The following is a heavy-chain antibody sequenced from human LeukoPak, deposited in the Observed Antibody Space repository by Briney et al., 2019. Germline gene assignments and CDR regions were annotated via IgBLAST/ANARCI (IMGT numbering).Heavy chain of an antibody. V-gene: IGHV3-23*01. J-gene: IGHJ3*02. CDR1: GFTFSSYW. CDR3: AKVGHSYDFWSGLHDAFDI. D-gene: IGHD3-3*01. Sequence: GGSLRLSCAASGFTFSSYWMSWVRQAPGKGLEWVSAISGSGGSTYYADSVKGRFTISRDNSKDTLYLQMNSLRAEDTAVYYCAKVGHSYDFWSGLHDAFDIWGQGTMVTVSS. CDR2: ISGSGGST.